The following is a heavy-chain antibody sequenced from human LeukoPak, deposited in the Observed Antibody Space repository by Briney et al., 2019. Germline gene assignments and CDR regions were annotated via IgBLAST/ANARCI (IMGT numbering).Heavy chain of an antibody. CDR1: GFTVSNNY. V-gene: IGHV3-7*01. CDR2: INQYGSEK. D-gene: IGHD2-15*01. Sequence: PGGSLRLSCIASGFTVSNNYLTWVRQAPGKGLEWVANINQYGSEKYYVDSVKGRFTISRDNAKNSLYLQMNSLRAEDTAVYYCARDGYCSGGSCYKRGFDYWGQGTLVTVSS. CDR3: ARDGYCSGGSCYKRGFDY. J-gene: IGHJ4*02.